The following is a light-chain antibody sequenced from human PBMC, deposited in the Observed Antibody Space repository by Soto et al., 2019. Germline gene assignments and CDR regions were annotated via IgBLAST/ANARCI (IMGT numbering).Light chain of an antibody. V-gene: IGKV3-20*01. Sequence: EIVFTQSPDTLSFSPGESATLSCRASQSVRSSYLAWYQQTPGQTPRLLIYAASSRATGIPDRFSGSGSGTDFSLTISRLEAEDFAVYYCQQYGSSPRTLGQGTKVDIK. CDR1: QSVRSSY. CDR3: QQYGSSPRT. J-gene: IGKJ1*01. CDR2: AAS.